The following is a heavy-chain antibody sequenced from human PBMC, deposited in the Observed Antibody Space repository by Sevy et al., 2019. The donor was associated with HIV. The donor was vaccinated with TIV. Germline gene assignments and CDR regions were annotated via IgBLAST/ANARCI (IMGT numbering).Heavy chain of an antibody. CDR2: IYPDDSDT. CDR1: GYSFTSHW. CDR3: ATSRSGYFDSSGYYIY. D-gene: IGHD3-22*01. V-gene: IGHV5-51*01. J-gene: IGHJ4*02. Sequence: GESLKISCKGSGYSFTSHWIGWVRHMPGKGLEWMGIIYPDDSDTRYSPSFLGQVTFSADKSISTAYLQWSSLKASDTAMYYCATSRSGYFDSSGYYIYWGQGTLVTVSS.